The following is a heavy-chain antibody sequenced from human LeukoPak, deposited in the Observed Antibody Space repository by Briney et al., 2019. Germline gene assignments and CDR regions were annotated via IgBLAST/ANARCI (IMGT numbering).Heavy chain of an antibody. J-gene: IGHJ4*02. CDR2: INTDGSTT. CDR1: GFTFSNYW. Sequence: PGGSLRLSCAASGFTFSNYWMHWVRQAPGKGLVWVSLINTDGSTTSYADSVKGRLTISRDNAKETLYLQLNSLRAEDTAVYFCAREIIGGASFLDYWGQGTLVTVSS. V-gene: IGHV3-74*01. D-gene: IGHD1-26*01. CDR3: AREIIGGASFLDY.